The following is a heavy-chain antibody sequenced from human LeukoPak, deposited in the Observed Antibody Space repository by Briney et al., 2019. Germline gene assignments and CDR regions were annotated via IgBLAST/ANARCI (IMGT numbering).Heavy chain of an antibody. J-gene: IGHJ4*02. D-gene: IGHD5-12*01. CDR2: ISYDGSNK. CDR1: GFTFSSYA. CDR3: ARGDIVATRYYFDY. V-gene: IGHV3-30-3*01. Sequence: PGGSLRLSCAASGFTFSSYAMHWVRQAPGKGLEWVAVISYDGSNKYYADSVKGRFTISRDNSKNTLYLQMNSLRAEDTAVYYCARGDIVATRYYFDYWGQGTLVTVSS.